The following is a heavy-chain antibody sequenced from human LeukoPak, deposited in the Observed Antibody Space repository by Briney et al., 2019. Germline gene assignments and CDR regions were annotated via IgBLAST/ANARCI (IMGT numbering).Heavy chain of an antibody. CDR3: ARLRYVRGIINEAIDI. Sequence: GGSLRLSCAASGFTFSSYSMNWVRRSPGKGLEWVSSISSSGTYISYAGSVKGRFTISRDNAKNSLYLQVNSLRAEDTAVYYCARLRYVRGIINEAIDIWGQGTVVTVS. J-gene: IGHJ3*02. CDR2: ISSSGTYI. D-gene: IGHD3-10*02. V-gene: IGHV3-21*01. CDR1: GFTFSSYS.